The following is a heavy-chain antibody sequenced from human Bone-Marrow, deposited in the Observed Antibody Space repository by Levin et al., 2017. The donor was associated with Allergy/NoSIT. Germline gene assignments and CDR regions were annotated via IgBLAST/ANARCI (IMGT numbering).Heavy chain of an antibody. D-gene: IGHD2-15*01. CDR1: GFNFSNYW. CDR3: ATTYVIVLVAAKSAASY. Sequence: GGSLRLSCAASGFNFSNYWMSWVRQAPGKGLEWVARIKQDGSERYYLDSVKGRFTISRDNAKSSLYLQMNSLRPEDTATYYCATTYVIVLVAAKSAASYWGQGTQVTVSS. CDR2: IKQDGSER. V-gene: IGHV3-7*03. J-gene: IGHJ4*02.